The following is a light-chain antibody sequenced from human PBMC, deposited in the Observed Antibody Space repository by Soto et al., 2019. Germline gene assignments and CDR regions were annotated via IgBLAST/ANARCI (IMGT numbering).Light chain of an antibody. Sequence: QSALTQPASVSGSPGQSITLSCTGTSSDVGSYNLVSWYQLHPGKAPKLMIYEGTKRPSGVSNRFSGSKSGRTACLTISGLQAEDGAEFYCCSYAGSSSYVVFGVGTKLTVL. CDR2: EGT. CDR1: SSDVGSYNL. CDR3: CSYAGSSSYVV. J-gene: IGLJ2*01. V-gene: IGLV2-23*01.